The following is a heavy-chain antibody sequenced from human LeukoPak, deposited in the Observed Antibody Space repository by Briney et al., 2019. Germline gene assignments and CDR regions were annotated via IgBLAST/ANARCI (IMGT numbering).Heavy chain of an antibody. Sequence: GESLKISCKGSGYSFTSYWIGWVRQMPGKGLEWMGIIYPGDSDTRYSPSFQGQVTISADKSISTAYLQWSSLKASDTAMYYCARGVLLWFGEFRTYYFDYWGQGTLVTVSS. V-gene: IGHV5-51*01. D-gene: IGHD3-10*01. CDR2: IYPGDSDT. J-gene: IGHJ4*02. CDR1: GYSFTSYW. CDR3: ARGVLLWFGEFRTYYFDY.